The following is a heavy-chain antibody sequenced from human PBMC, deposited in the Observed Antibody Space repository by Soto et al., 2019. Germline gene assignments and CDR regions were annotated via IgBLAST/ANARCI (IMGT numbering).Heavy chain of an antibody. J-gene: IGHJ5*02. CDR1: GGSMSWSYW. V-gene: IGHV4-4*02. CDR2: IFHNGNI. Sequence: KTSETLSLTCAVSGGSMSWSYWWNWVRQPPGKGLEWIGEIFHNGNINYNPSLKSRVTISIDKSKNQFSLKLSSVTAADTAVYYCARKGLGYCTSASCPYNWFDPWGQGTLVTVSS. D-gene: IGHD2-2*01. CDR3: ARKGLGYCTSASCPYNWFDP.